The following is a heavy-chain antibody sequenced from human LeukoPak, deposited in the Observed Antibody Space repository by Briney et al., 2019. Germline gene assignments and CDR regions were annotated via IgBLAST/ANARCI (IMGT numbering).Heavy chain of an antibody. V-gene: IGHV4-39*07. CDR1: GDSISTSSSY. D-gene: IGHD3-22*01. CDR2: IYYSGST. CDR3: ARDLGYYDSSGYYYVDY. J-gene: IGHJ4*02. Sequence: SETLSLTCSVSGDSISTSSSYWGWIRQPPGKGLEWIGSIYYSGSTYYNPSLKSRVTISVDTSKNQFSLRLSSVTAADTAVYYCARDLGYYDSSGYYYVDYWGQGTLVTVSS.